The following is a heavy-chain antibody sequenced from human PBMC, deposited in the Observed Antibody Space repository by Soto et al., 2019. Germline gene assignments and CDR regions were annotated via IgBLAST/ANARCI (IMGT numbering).Heavy chain of an antibody. Sequence: SETLSLTCTVSGGSISSYYWSWIRQPPGKGLEWIGYIYYSGSTNYNPSLKSRVTISVDTSKNQFSLKLSSVTAADTAVYYCARHGIVKDHLWLTYYFDYWGQGTLVTVSS. J-gene: IGHJ4*02. CDR1: GGSISSYY. D-gene: IGHD5-18*01. V-gene: IGHV4-59*08. CDR2: IYYSGST. CDR3: ARHGIVKDHLWLTYYFDY.